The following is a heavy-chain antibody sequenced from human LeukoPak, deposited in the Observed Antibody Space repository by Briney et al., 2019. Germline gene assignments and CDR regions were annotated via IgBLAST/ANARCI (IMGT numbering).Heavy chain of an antibody. Sequence: GGSLRLSCAASGFTFSSNYMSWVRQAPGKGLEWVSVIYSGGSTYYADSVKGRFTISRDNSKNTLYLQMKSLRAEDTAVYYCARGPHGGSYNYWGQGTLVTVSS. CDR3: ARGPHGGSYNY. CDR1: GFTFSSNY. D-gene: IGHD1-26*01. CDR2: IYSGGST. V-gene: IGHV3-66*01. J-gene: IGHJ4*02.